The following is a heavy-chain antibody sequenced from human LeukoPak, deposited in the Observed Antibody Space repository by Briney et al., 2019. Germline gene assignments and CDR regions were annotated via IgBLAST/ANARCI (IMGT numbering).Heavy chain of an antibody. CDR3: ARGRPTKTTYYYYSHGRDV. CDR2: INHSGST. Sequence: SETLSLTCAVYGGSFSGYYWSWIRQPPGKGLEWIGEINHSGSTNYNPSLKSRVTISVDTSKNQFSLKLSSVTAADTAVYYCARGRPTKTTYYYYSHGRDVWAKGTRVTVPS. V-gene: IGHV4-34*01. CDR1: GGSFSGYY. J-gene: IGHJ6*04. D-gene: IGHD4-11*01.